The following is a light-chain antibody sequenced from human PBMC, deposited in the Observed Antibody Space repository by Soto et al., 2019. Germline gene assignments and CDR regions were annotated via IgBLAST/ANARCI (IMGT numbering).Light chain of an antibody. CDR3: QQYNGYSWA. J-gene: IGKJ1*01. CDR1: QSINYW. V-gene: IGKV1-5*03. Sequence: DIRMTQSPSTLSASVGDRVTITSRASQSINYWLAWFQQKPGKAPNLLIYKVSNLESGVPSRFSGSGSGTEFTLTISSLQPDDFATYYCQQYNGYSWAFGQGTKVEIK. CDR2: KVS.